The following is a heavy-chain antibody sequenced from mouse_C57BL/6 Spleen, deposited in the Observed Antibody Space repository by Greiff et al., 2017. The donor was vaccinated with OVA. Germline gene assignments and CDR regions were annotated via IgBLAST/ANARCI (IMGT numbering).Heavy chain of an antibody. Sequence: VQLQQPGTELVKPGASVKLSCKASGYTFTSYWMHWVKQRPGQGLEWIGNINPSNGGNNYNEKFKSKARLTVDKSSSTAYMQLSSLTSEDSAVYYCARTGGNYGGYFDVWGTGTTVTVSS. CDR3: ARTGGNYGGYFDV. D-gene: IGHD2-1*01. CDR2: INPSNGGN. CDR1: GYTFTSYW. V-gene: IGHV1-53*01. J-gene: IGHJ1*03.